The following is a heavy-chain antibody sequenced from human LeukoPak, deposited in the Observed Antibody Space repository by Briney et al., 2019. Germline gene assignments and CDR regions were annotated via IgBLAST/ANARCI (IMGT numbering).Heavy chain of an antibody. J-gene: IGHJ4*02. CDR2: IYWEDSK. CDR3: AHRRYGDPDY. CDR1: GFSRRTSGGG. D-gene: IGHD4-17*01. Sequence: SGPTLAHPTQPLTLTYTFSGFSRRTSGGGVAWIRHPPERALEWLAVIYWEDSKRYSPSLKSRLTIIKDTSKNQVVLTMTNIDPVDTATYYCAHRRYGDPDYWGEGTLVTVSS. V-gene: IGHV2-5*02.